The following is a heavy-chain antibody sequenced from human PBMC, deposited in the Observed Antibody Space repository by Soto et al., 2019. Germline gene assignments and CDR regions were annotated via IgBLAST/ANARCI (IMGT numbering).Heavy chain of an antibody. CDR2: IIPIFGTA. CDR3: ASNKMGIDYYDGMDV. CDR1: GGTFSSYA. V-gene: IGHV1-69*12. J-gene: IGHJ6*02. D-gene: IGHD2-21*01. Sequence: QVQLVQSGAEVKKPGSSVKVSCKASGGTFSSYAISWVRQAPGQGLEWMGGIIPIFGTADYVQKFQGRVTITADESTSTAYMELSSLRSEDTAVYYCASNKMGIDYYDGMDVWGQGTTVTVSS.